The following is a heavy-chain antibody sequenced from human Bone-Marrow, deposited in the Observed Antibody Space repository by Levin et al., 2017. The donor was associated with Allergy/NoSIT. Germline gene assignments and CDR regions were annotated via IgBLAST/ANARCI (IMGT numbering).Heavy chain of an antibody. V-gene: IGHV3-73*01. D-gene: IGHD1-14*01. Sequence: GGSLRLSCAASGFTFSDSAMHWVRQASGKGLEWVGRIRNKANSYATAYAASVKGRFTISRDDSKNTAYLQMNSLKTEDTAVYYCTRQSGSDYYHYYGMDVWGQGTTDTVSS. J-gene: IGHJ6*02. CDR1: GFTFSDSA. CDR2: IRNKANSYAT. CDR3: TRQSGSDYYHYYGMDV.